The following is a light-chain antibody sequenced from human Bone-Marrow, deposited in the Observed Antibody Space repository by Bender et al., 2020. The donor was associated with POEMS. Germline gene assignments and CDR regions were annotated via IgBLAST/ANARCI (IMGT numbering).Light chain of an antibody. CDR3: CSYAGSSTFV. CDR2: EVS. Sequence: QSALTQPASVSGSPGQSITISCTGTSSDVGSYNLVSWYPPFPGKAPKLMIYEVSKRPSGVSNRFSGSKSGNTASLTISGLQSEDEADYFCCSYAGSSTFVLGGGTKLTVL. CDR1: SSDVGSYNL. J-gene: IGLJ3*02. V-gene: IGLV2-23*02.